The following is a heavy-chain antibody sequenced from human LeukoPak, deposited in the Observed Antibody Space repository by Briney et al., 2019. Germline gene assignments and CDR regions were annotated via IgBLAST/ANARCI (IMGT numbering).Heavy chain of an antibody. CDR2: IKQNGSEK. CDR3: VRDPEDFWSGYYLYYYYYMDV. V-gene: IGHV3-7*01. CDR1: GFTFSSYW. Sequence: GGSLRLSCAASGFTFSSYWMSWVRQAPGKGLEWVANIKQNGSEKYYVDSVKGRFTISRDNAKNSLYLQMNSLRAEDTAVYYCVRDPEDFWSGYYLYYYYYMDVWGKGNTVTVAS. D-gene: IGHD3-3*01. J-gene: IGHJ6*03.